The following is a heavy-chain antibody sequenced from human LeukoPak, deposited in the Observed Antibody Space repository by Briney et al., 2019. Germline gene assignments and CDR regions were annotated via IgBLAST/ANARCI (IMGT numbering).Heavy chain of an antibody. V-gene: IGHV1-2*02. Sequence: ASVKVSCKASGYTFTGYYMRWVRQAPGQGLEWMGWINPNSGGTNYAQKFQGRVTMTRDTSISTAYMELSRLRSDDTAVYYCARDRDYYDSSGYLSLFDPWGQGTLVTVSS. CDR3: ARDRDYYDSSGYLSLFDP. CDR2: INPNSGGT. CDR1: GYTFTGYY. D-gene: IGHD3-22*01. J-gene: IGHJ5*02.